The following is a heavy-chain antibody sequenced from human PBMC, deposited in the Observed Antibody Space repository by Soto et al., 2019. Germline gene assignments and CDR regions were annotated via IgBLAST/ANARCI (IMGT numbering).Heavy chain of an antibody. Sequence: GLDLEWLALIYWDDDKRYSPSLKSRLTITKDTSKNQVVLTMTNMDPVDTATYYCAHRRSYGDTYNWFDPWGQGTLVTVSS. CDR3: AHRRSYGDTYNWFDP. D-gene: IGHD4-17*01. J-gene: IGHJ5*02. CDR2: IYWDDDK. V-gene: IGHV2-5*02.